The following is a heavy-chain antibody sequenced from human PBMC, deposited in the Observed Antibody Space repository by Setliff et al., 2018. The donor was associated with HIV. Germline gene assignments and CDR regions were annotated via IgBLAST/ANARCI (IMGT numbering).Heavy chain of an antibody. CDR2: IHYNERT. CDR3: ATDPTSYCTGGNCHSGRFAS. D-gene: IGHD2-15*01. V-gene: IGHV4-39*07. Sequence: SETLSLTCTVSGGSASNSRYYWAWIRQPPGKGLEYIGSIHYNERTYYNPSLKSRVTISVDTSRNEFSLKLSSVTAADTAVYYCATDPTSYCTGGNCHSGRFASWGQGTLVTVSS. CDR1: GGSASNSRYY. J-gene: IGHJ4*02.